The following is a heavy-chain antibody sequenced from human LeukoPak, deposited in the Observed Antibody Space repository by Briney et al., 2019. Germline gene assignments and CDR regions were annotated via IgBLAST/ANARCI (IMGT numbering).Heavy chain of an antibody. D-gene: IGHD3-10*01. CDR3: ARDLSYGSLEF. CDR1: GFTFSDYY. CDR2: IGRSGRDI. J-gene: IGHJ4*02. Sequence: GGSLRLSCTASGFTFSDYYMNWVRQAPGKGLEWVSYIGRSGRDINYADSVKGRFTISRDNAKKSLYLQMDSLRDEDTAVYSCARDLSYGSLEFWGQGTLVTVSS. V-gene: IGHV3-11*04.